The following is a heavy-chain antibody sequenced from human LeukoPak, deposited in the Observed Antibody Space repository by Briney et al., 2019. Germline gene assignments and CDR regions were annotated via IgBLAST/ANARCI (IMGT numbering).Heavy chain of an antibody. CDR2: IRYDGSNK. CDR1: GFTFSSYG. CDR3: AKAPTRIKGGYFDY. D-gene: IGHD3-22*01. V-gene: IGHV3-30*02. J-gene: IGHJ4*02. Sequence: GGSLRLSCAASGFTFSSYGMHWVRQAPGKGLEWVAFIRYDGSNKYYADSVKGRFTISRDNSKNTLYLQMNSLRAEDTAVYYCAKAPTRIKGGYFDYWGQGTLVTVSS.